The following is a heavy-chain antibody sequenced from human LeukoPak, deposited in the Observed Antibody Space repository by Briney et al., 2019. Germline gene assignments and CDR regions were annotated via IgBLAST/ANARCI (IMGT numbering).Heavy chain of an antibody. CDR3: AREGRVSIVVVPAANLPDY. D-gene: IGHD2-2*01. Sequence: GASVKVSCKASGYTFTGYYMHWVRQAPGQGLEWMGWINPNSGGTNYAQKLQGRVTMTRDTSISTAYMELSRLRADDTAVYYCAREGRVSIVVVPAANLPDYWGQGTLVTVSS. V-gene: IGHV1-2*02. CDR1: GYTFTGYY. CDR2: INPNSGGT. J-gene: IGHJ4*02.